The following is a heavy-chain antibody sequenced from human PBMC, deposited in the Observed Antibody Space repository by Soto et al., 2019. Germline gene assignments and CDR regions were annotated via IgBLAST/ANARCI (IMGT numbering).Heavy chain of an antibody. Sequence: QVQLQESCPGLVKPSQTLSLTCTVSGGSISSGGYYWSWIRQHPGKGLEWIGYIYYSGSTYYNPSLKSRVTISVDTSKNQCSRKLSSVTAADTAVYYCARGPATYDFWSGYCDYWGQGTLVTVSS. V-gene: IGHV4-31*03. CDR2: IYYSGST. J-gene: IGHJ4*02. CDR3: ARGPATYDFWSGYCDY. D-gene: IGHD3-3*01. CDR1: GGSISSGGYY.